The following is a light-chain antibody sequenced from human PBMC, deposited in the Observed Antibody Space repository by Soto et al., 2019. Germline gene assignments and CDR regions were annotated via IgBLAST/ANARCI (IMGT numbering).Light chain of an antibody. V-gene: IGKV3-20*01. CDR3: QQYGSSLRT. Sequence: EIVLTQSPGTLSLSPGERATLSCRASQSVTSSYLAWYQQKSGQAPRLLIYGASRRATAIPDRFSGSGSGTDFTLTISRLEPEDVAVYYCQQYGSSLRTFGQGTKVEI. CDR2: GAS. J-gene: IGKJ1*01. CDR1: QSVTSSY.